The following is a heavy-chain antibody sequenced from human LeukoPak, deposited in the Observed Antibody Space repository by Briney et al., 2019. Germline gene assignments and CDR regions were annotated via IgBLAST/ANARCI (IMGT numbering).Heavy chain of an antibody. Sequence: ASVKVSCKASGYTFTSYGISWVRQAPGQGLEWMGWISAYNGNTNYAQKLQGRVTMTTDTSTSTAYMELRSLRSEDTAVYYCARCEYSGSYYRESDYWGQGTLVTVSS. CDR2: ISAYNGNT. V-gene: IGHV1-18*01. J-gene: IGHJ4*02. D-gene: IGHD1-26*01. CDR3: ARCEYSGSYYRESDY. CDR1: GYTFTSYG.